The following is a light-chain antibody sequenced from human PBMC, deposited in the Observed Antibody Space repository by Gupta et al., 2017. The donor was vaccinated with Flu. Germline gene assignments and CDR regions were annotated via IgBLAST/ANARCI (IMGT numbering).Light chain of an antibody. V-gene: IGLV1-47*01. Sequence: SVPTHPPSASGPPGHRVTSSCTGSNSKIGSNDVCWYQQQAGAAPKLLNYKNNQRSSGFPDRFSGTKCDTAASLAISGHRAEDESDYYCAAGDGSRSGVAFGGGTKLTVL. CDR1: NSKIGSND. CDR3: AAGDGSRSGVA. J-gene: IGLJ3*02. CDR2: KNN.